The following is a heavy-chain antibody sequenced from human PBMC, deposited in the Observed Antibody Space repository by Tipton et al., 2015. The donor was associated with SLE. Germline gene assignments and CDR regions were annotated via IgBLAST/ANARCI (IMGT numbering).Heavy chain of an antibody. J-gene: IGHJ4*02. CDR2: INHSGST. V-gene: IGHV4-34*01. CDR3: ARGSDYYDSSGLGGF. Sequence: TLSLTCAVYGGSFSGYYWSWIRQPPGKGLEWIGEINHSGSTNYNPSLKSRVTISVDTSKNQFSLKLSSVTAADTAVYYCARGSDYYDSSGLGGFWGQGTLVTVSS. CDR1: GGSFSGYY. D-gene: IGHD3-22*01.